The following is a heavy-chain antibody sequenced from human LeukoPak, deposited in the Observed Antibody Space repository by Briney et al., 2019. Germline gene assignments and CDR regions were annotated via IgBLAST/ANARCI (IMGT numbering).Heavy chain of an antibody. Sequence: GGSLRLSCAASGFTFSNYPMSWVRQAPGKGLEWVSAMSGSGGTTYYADSVKGRFTISRDNSKNTLFLQMNSLRADDTAVYYCAKESVGRFGFWGQGTLVTVSS. D-gene: IGHD2-15*01. CDR3: AKESVGRFGF. CDR2: MSGSGGTT. J-gene: IGHJ4*02. V-gene: IGHV3-23*01. CDR1: GFTFSNYP.